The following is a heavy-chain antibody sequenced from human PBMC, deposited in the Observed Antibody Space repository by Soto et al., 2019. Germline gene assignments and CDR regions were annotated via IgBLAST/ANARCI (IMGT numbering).Heavy chain of an antibody. J-gene: IGHJ4*02. Sequence: QEYLVQSGGGVVQPGGSLRLSCAASGFTFSSYGMHWVRQAPGKGLEWVAVILYDGSNKYYADSMKGRFTISRDNSKNPLYLQMNSLRAEDSALYYCAKDRGALRWSEEHYYFDYWGQGSLVTVSS. V-gene: IGHV3-30*18. CDR1: GFTFSSYG. CDR2: ILYDGSNK. CDR3: AKDRGALRWSEEHYYFDY. D-gene: IGHD2-15*01.